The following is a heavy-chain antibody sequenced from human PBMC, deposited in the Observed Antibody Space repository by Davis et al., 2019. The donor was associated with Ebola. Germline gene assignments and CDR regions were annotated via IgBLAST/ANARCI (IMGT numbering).Heavy chain of an antibody. CDR3: ARDYDRDWFDP. Sequence: GESLKISCAASGFTFSSYAMHWVRQAPGKGLEWVAVISYDGSNKYYADSVKGRFTISRDNSKNTLYPQMNSLRAEDTAVYYCARDYDRDWFDPWGQGTLVTVSS. CDR2: ISYDGSNK. D-gene: IGHD3-16*01. J-gene: IGHJ5*02. CDR1: GFTFSSYA. V-gene: IGHV3-30*04.